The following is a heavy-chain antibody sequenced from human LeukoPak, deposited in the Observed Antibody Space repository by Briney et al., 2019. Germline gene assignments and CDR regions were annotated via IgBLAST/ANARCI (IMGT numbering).Heavy chain of an antibody. CDR1: GFIFSSYW. CDR3: TRVGYIDEGIDY. CDR2: IKQDGSKK. V-gene: IGHV3-7*04. J-gene: IGHJ4*02. Sequence: GGSLRLSCAASGFIFSSYWMSGVRQAPGKGLEWVANIKQDGSKKSYVDSVKGRFTISRDNAKNSLYLQMNSLRAEDTAIYYCTRVGYIDEGIDYWGQGTLVTVSS. D-gene: IGHD5-24*01.